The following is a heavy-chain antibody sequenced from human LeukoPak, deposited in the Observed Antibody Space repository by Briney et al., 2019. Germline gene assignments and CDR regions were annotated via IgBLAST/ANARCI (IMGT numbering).Heavy chain of an antibody. CDR2: IYYSGST. CDR1: GGSLSTYY. D-gene: IGHD3-3*01. J-gene: IGHJ6*02. CDR3: ARDQKVYYDFWSGYPNYYYGMDV. V-gene: IGHV4-59*12. Sequence: SETLSLTCTVSGGSLSTYYWSWIRQPPGKGLEWIGYIYYSGSTNYNPSLKSRVTISVDTSKNEFSLKVSSVTAADTAVYYCARDQKVYYDFWSGYPNYYYGMDVWGQGTTVTVSS.